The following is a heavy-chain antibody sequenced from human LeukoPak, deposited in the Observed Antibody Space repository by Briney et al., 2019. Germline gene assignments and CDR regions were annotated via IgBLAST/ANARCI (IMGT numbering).Heavy chain of an antibody. CDR3: AHTGESTYFDY. V-gene: IGHV2-5*08. CDR1: GRSISSYYW. D-gene: IGHD3-10*01. J-gene: IGHJ4*02. Sequence: TLSLTCTVSGRSISSYYWSWISQPPGKALEWLALIYWDDDKRYSPSLKSRLTITKDTSKNQVVLTMTNMDPVDTATYYCAHTGESTYFDYWGQGTLVTVSS. CDR2: IYWDDDK.